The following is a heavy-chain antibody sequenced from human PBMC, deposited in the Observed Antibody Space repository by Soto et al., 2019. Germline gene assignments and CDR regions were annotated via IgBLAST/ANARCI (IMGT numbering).Heavy chain of an antibody. CDR1: GGSISSGGYY. CDR2: IYYSGST. D-gene: IGHD5-18*01. Sequence: SETLSLTCPVSGGSISSGGYYWSWIRQHPGKGLEWIGYIYYSGSTYYNPSLKSRVTISVDTSKNQFSLKLSSVTAADTAVYYCARTHYSYRNGGVDCWGQGTLVTVSS. CDR3: ARTHYSYRNGGVDC. J-gene: IGHJ4*02. V-gene: IGHV4-31*03.